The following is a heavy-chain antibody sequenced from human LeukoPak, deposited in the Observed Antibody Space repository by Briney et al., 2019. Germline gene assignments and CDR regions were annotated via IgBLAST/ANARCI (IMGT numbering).Heavy chain of an antibody. CDR1: GYTFIRYH. CDR2: VDLYDGGT. CDR3: ATVAMLSTAFYFDH. D-gene: IGHD1-14*01. V-gene: IGHV1-69-2*01. Sequence: ATVKISCKASGYTFIRYHMHLVRQAPGKALGWIGRVDLYDGGTIYAEAFVDRGTITSGRSTETVYLVVTRRNSDDTAVYFCATVAMLSTAFYFDHWGPGTLVTVSP. J-gene: IGHJ4*02.